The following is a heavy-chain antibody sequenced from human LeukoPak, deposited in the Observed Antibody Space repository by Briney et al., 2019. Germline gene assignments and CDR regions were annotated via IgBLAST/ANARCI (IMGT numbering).Heavy chain of an antibody. J-gene: IGHJ4*02. V-gene: IGHV3-23*01. CDR3: TRDPRRLDY. Sequence: GGTLRLSCAASGFTFSNHGMNWVRQAPGKGLEWVSNISGSGSGGSTYYADSVKGRFTISRDNSKNTLYLQMNSLRAEDTAVYYCTRDPRRLDYWGQGTLVTVSS. CDR2: ISGSGSGGST. CDR1: GFTFSNHG.